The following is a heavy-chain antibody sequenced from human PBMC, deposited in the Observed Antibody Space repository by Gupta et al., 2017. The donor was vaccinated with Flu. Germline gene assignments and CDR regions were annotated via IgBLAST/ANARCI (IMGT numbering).Heavy chain of an antibody. Sequence: LLESGGGLVQPGGCLRLSCAPSGFSFPPYAMTWVRQAPGKGLEWVSSISGSGVSTDYADSVKGRSTISRDNSKNMLYLEMNNLRAEDTAVYHCAAGTTSIFGVIIIDFWGRGTLVSVSS. J-gene: IGHJ4*02. D-gene: IGHD3-3*01. CDR1: GFSFPPYA. CDR2: ISGSGVST. V-gene: IGHV3-23*01. CDR3: AAGTTSIFGVIIIDF.